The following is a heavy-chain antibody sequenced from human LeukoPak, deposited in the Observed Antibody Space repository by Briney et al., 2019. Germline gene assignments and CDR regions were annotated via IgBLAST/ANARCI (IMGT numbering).Heavy chain of an antibody. CDR3: ARAAPGHIVVVTASVAGWFDP. J-gene: IGHJ5*02. CDR1: GGSISSGGYY. Sequence: SETLSLTCTVSGGSISSGGYYWSWIRQHPGKGLEWIGYIYYSGSTYYSPSLKSRATISVDTSKNQFSLKLSSVTAADTAVYYCARAAPGHIVVVTASVAGWFDPWGQGTLVTVSS. V-gene: IGHV4-31*03. CDR2: IYYSGST. D-gene: IGHD2-21*02.